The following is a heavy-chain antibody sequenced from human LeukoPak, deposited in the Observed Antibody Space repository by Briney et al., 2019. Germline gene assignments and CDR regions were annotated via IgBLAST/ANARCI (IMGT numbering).Heavy chain of an antibody. V-gene: IGHV3-23*01. J-gene: IGHJ4*02. CDR3: ARLAYYGSGTGAGD. D-gene: IGHD3-10*01. CDR2: ISGSGGST. CDR1: GFTFSSYA. Sequence: HAGGSLRLSCAASGFTFSSYAMSWVRQAPGKGLEWVSAISGSGGSTYYADSVKGRFTISRDNSKNTLYLQMNSLRAEDTAVYYCARLAYYGSGTGAGDWGQGTLVTVSS.